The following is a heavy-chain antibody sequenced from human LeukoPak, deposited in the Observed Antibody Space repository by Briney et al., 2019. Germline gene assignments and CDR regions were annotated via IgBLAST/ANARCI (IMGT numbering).Heavy chain of an antibody. J-gene: IGHJ6*03. CDR1: GGSFSGYY. CDR3: ARGGGIVVVPAAIRDYYYYMDV. Sequence: SETLSLTCAVYGGSFSGYYWSWIRQPPGKGLEWIGEINHSGSTNYNPSFKSRVTISVDTSKNQFSLKLSSVTAADTAVYYCARGGGIVVVPAAIRDYYYYMDVWGKGTTVTVSS. V-gene: IGHV4-34*01. D-gene: IGHD2-2*02. CDR2: INHSGST.